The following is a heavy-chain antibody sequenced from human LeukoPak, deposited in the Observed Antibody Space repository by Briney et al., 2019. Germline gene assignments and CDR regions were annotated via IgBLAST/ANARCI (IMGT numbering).Heavy chain of an antibody. D-gene: IGHD1-14*01. CDR1: GFTFSGHW. Sequence: GGSLRLSCAASGFTFSGHWMSWVRQAPGKGLEWVANISQGGSDKYYVDSVKGRFTISRDNANNLLYLQMNSLRGEDTAVYYCTRDRSRAEDDWGQGTLVTVSS. V-gene: IGHV3-7*01. CDR2: ISQGGSDK. CDR3: TRDRSRAEDD. J-gene: IGHJ4*02.